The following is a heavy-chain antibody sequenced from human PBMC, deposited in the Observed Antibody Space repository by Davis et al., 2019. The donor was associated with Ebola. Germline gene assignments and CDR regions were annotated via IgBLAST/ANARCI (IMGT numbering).Heavy chain of an antibody. J-gene: IGHJ6*03. Sequence: GESLKISCKGSGYSFTSYWISWVRQMPGKGLEWMGRIDPSDSYTNYSPSFQGHVTISADKSISTAYLQWSSLKASDTTMYYCARPQYSSSSSLGTYYYYMDVWGKGTTVTVSS. CDR3: ARPQYSSSSSLGTYYYYMDV. CDR1: GYSFTSYW. D-gene: IGHD6-6*01. CDR2: IDPSDSYT. V-gene: IGHV5-10-1*01.